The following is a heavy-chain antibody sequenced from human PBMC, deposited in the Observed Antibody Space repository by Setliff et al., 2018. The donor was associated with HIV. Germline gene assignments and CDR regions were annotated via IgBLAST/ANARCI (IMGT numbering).Heavy chain of an antibody. CDR2: IYPGDSDT. Sequence: PRESLKISCKGSGYSFTTYWIGWVRQMPGKGLEWMGIIYPGDSDTRYSPSFQGQVTISADKSISTAYLQWSSLKASDTAMYYCARLRDSSGYYYVGGAFDIWGQGTMVTVSS. CDR3: ARLRDSSGYYYVGGAFDI. V-gene: IGHV5-51*01. J-gene: IGHJ3*02. CDR1: GYSFTTYW. D-gene: IGHD3-22*01.